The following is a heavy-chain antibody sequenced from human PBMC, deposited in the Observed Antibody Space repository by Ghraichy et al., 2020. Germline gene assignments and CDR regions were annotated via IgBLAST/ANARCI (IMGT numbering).Heavy chain of an antibody. V-gene: IGHV4-39*01. D-gene: IGHD3-3*01. CDR3: ARHYDFWSGYFNWFDP. CDR1: GGSISSSSYY. CDR2: IYYSGST. Sequence: SETLSLTCTVSGGSISSSSYYWGWIRQPPGKGLEWIGSIYYSGSTYYNPSLKSRVTISVDTSKNQFSLKLSSVTAADTAVYYCARHYDFWSGYFNWFDPWGQGTLVTVSS. J-gene: IGHJ5*02.